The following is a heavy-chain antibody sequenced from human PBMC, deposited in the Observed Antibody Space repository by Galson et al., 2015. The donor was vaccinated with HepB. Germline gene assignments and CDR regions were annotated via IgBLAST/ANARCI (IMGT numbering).Heavy chain of an antibody. CDR1: GYTFTSYA. CDR3: ARRHGGATMIGLDY. J-gene: IGHJ4*02. Sequence: SVKVSCKASGYTFTSYAMHWVRQAPGQRLEWMGWINAGNGNTEYSQKFQGRVTITRDTSASTAYMELSSLRSEDTAVYYCARRHGGATMIGLDYWGQGTLVTVSS. D-gene: IGHD3-22*01. V-gene: IGHV1-3*01. CDR2: INAGNGNT.